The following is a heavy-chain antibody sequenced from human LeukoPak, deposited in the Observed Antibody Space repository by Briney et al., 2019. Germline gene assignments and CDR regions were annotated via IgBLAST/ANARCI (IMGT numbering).Heavy chain of an antibody. Sequence: GGSLRLSCAASGFTFSSYRMNWVRQAPGKGQEWVSLISSNSSHTYNADSVKGRFTISRDNAKNSLCLEMNSLRVEDTAVYYCARTRDGYIKGVLLYWGQGTLVTVSS. CDR2: ISSNSSHT. CDR1: GFTFSSYR. V-gene: IGHV3-21*01. D-gene: IGHD5-24*01. J-gene: IGHJ4*02. CDR3: ARTRDGYIKGVLLY.